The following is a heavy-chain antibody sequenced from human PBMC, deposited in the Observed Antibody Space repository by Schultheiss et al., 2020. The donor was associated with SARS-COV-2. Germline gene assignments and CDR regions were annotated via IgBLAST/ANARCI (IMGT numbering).Heavy chain of an antibody. V-gene: IGHV1-18*01. Sequence: ASVKVSCKASGYIFSSYAINWVRQAPGQGLEWMGWINAYNGDANYAQTLQGRVTLTTDTSTNTAYMELRNLRSDDTAVYYCARNVIGVGHSYYYNPLDVWGQGTTVTVSS. CDR3: ARNVIGVGHSYYYNPLDV. CDR1: GYIFSSYA. D-gene: IGHD3-10*01. J-gene: IGHJ6*02. CDR2: INAYNGDA.